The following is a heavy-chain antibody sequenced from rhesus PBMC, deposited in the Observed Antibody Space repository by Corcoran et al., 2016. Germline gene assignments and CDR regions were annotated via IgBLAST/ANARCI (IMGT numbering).Heavy chain of an antibody. Sequence: QVQLQESGPGLVKPLETLSLTCAVSGGSISSNFWSWIRQPPGKGLEWIGYIYGSGSSTTYHPSLPSRVTLSVDTSKNQFSLKLSSVTVADTAVYYCVRGGSGSFDYWGQGVLVTVSS. V-gene: IGHV4S11*01. D-gene: IGHD6-25*01. CDR1: GGSISSNF. CDR3: VRGGSGSFDY. CDR2: IYGSGSST. J-gene: IGHJ4*01.